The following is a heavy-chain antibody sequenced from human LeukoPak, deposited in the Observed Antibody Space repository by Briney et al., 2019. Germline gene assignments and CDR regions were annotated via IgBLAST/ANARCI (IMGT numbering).Heavy chain of an antibody. J-gene: IGHJ4*02. CDR3: AITTGTLDY. D-gene: IGHD1-1*01. CDR1: GFTFSSYW. V-gene: IGHV3-74*01. CDR2: INSDGSST. Sequence: PGGSLRLSCAASGFTFSSYWMHWVRQAPGKGLVWVSRINSDGSSTSYADSVKGRFTISRDNSKNALYLQMNSLRAEDTAVYYCAITTGTLDYWGQGTLVTVSS.